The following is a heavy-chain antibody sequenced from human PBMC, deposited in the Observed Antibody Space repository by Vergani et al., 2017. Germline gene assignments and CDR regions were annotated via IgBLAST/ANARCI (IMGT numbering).Heavy chain of an antibody. CDR3: ARAGYCSGGSCYSGIDY. V-gene: IGHV4-39*07. D-gene: IGHD2-15*01. J-gene: IGHJ4*02. CDR1: GGSISSSSYY. CDR2: IYYSGST. Sequence: QLQLQESGPGLVKPSETLSLTCTVSGGSISSSSYYWGWIRQPPGKGLEWIGSIYYSGSTNYNPSLKSRVTISVDTSKNQFSLKLSSVTAADTAVYYCARAGYCSGGSCYSGIDYWGQGTLVTVSS.